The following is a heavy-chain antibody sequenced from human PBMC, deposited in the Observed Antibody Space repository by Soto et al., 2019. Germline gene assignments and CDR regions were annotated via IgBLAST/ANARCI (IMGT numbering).Heavy chain of an antibody. CDR3: ARHPGVEMATTDY. CDR1: GGSISSSSYY. J-gene: IGHJ4*02. CDR2: IYYSGST. V-gene: IGHV4-39*01. D-gene: IGHD5-12*01. Sequence: QLQLQESGPGLVKPSETLSLTCTVSGGSISSSSYYWGWIRQPPGKGLEGIGSIYYSGSTYYNPSLKSRVTISVETSKNQFSLKLSSVTAADTAVYYCARHPGVEMATTDYWGQGPLVTVSS.